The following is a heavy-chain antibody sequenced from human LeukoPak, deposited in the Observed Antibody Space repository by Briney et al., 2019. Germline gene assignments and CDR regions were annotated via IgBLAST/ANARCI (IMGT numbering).Heavy chain of an antibody. CDR1: GGSFSGYY. CDR3: ARVRDTGWRIAYFDY. D-gene: IGHD5-18*01. J-gene: IGHJ4*02. Sequence: SETLSLTCAVYGGSFSGYYWSWIRQPPGKGLEWIGEINHSGSTNYNPSLKSRVTMSVDTSKNQFSLKLSSVTAADTAVYYCARVRDTGWRIAYFDYWGQGTLVTVSS. V-gene: IGHV4-34*01. CDR2: INHSGST.